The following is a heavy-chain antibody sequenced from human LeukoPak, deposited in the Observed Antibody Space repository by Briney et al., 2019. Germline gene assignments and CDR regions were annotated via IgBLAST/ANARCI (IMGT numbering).Heavy chain of an antibody. CDR2: INPSGGST. J-gene: IGHJ4*02. V-gene: IGHV1-46*01. D-gene: IGHD6-19*01. CDR1: GYTFTSYY. Sequence: ASVKVSCKASGYTFTSYYMHWVRQAPGQGLEWMGIINPSGGSTSYAQKFQGRVTITADESTSTAYMELSSLRSEDTAVYYCARGSSGWYGYYFDYWGQGTLVTVSS. CDR3: ARGSSGWYGYYFDY.